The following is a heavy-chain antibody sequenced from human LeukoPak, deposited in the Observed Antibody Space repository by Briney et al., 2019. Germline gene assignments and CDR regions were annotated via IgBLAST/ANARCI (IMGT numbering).Heavy chain of an antibody. D-gene: IGHD4-17*01. V-gene: IGHV1-2*02. CDR2: INPNSGGT. J-gene: IGHJ4*02. Sequence: ASVKVSCKASGYTFTGYYMHWVRQAPGQGLEWMGWINPNSGGTNYAQKLQGRVTMTTDTSTSTAYMELRSLRSDDTAVYYCARYSTWDGDYARYWGQGTLVTVSS. CDR1: GYTFTGYY. CDR3: ARYSTWDGDYARY.